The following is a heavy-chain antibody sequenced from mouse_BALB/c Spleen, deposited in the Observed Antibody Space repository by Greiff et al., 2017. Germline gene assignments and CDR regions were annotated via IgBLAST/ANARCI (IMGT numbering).Heavy chain of an antibody. CDR1: GYAFTNYL. J-gene: IGHJ4*01. Sequence: VQLQQSGAELVRPGTSVKVSCKASGYAFTNYLIEWVKQRPGQGLEWIGVINPGSGGTNYNEKFKGKATLTADKSSSTAYMQLSSLTSDDSAVYFCARDGNYPYAMDYWGQGTSVTVSS. D-gene: IGHD2-1*01. CDR3: ARDGNYPYAMDY. V-gene: IGHV1-54*01. CDR2: INPGSGGT.